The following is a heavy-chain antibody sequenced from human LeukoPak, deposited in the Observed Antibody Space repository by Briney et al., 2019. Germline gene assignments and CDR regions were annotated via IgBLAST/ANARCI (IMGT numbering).Heavy chain of an antibody. CDR2: IYTSGST. J-gene: IGHJ1*01. CDR3: ARHNNYEYFQH. CDR1: GGSISSYY. Sequence: SETLSLTCTVSGGSISSYYWSWIRQPAGKGLEWIGRIYTSGSTNYNPSLKSRVTMSADRSKNQFSLKLSAVTAADTAVYYCARHNNYEYFQHWGQGTLVTVSS. D-gene: IGHD4-11*01. V-gene: IGHV4-4*07.